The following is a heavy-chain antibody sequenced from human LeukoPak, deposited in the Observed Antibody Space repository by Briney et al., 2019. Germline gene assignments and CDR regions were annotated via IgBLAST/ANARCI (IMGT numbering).Heavy chain of an antibody. V-gene: IGHV5-51*01. CDR3: ARQEYCSGASCYTWFDP. J-gene: IGHJ5*02. CDR1: GYPFINYW. Sequence: GESLQISCKGSGYPFINYWIAWVRQLPGKGLEWMGIIYPADSDIRYSPSFQGQVTISADKSISTAYLQWNSLKALDTAMYYCARQEYCSGASCYTWFDPWGQGTLVTVSS. D-gene: IGHD2-15*01. CDR2: IYPADSDI.